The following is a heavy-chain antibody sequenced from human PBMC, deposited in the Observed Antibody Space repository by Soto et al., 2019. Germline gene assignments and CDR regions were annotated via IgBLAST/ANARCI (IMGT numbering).Heavy chain of an antibody. V-gene: IGHV3-30*18. CDR3: AKTTSDIVLVPAAMIDY. CDR2: ISYDGSNK. CDR1: GFTFSSYG. Sequence: QVQLVESGGGVVKPGRSLRLSCAASGFTFSSYGMHWVRQAPGKGLEWVAVISYDGSNKYYADSVKGRFTISRDNSKNTLYLQMNSLRAEDTAVYYCAKTTSDIVLVPAAMIDYWGQGTLVTVSS. J-gene: IGHJ4*02. D-gene: IGHD2-2*01.